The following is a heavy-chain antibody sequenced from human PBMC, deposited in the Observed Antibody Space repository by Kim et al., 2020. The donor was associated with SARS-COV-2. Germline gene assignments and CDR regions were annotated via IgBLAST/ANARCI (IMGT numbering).Heavy chain of an antibody. Sequence: SQTLSLTCAISGDSVSSNSGAWNWIRQSPSRGLECLGRTYYRSKWYNDYAVSVKSRIIINPDASKNQFSLQLNSVTPEDTAVYYCARGFFIDVWGKGTTVTVSS. CDR1: GDSVSSNSGA. V-gene: IGHV6-1*01. D-gene: IGHD3-3*01. CDR3: ARGFFIDV. CDR2: TYYRSKWYN. J-gene: IGHJ6*03.